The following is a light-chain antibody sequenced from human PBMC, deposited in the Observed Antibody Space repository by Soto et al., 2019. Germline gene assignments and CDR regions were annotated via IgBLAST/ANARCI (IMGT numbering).Light chain of an antibody. CDR2: DST. CDR3: QQRNVWPPIT. CDR1: QSIHTS. V-gene: IGKV3-11*01. J-gene: IGKJ5*01. Sequence: VLTQSPATLSLSPGERATLSCRASQSIHTSLAWYQQKPGQPPRLVVYDSTLRANGVPDRFDGSRSGTEVTLTINNLEPEDFAVYYCQQRNVWPPITVGQGTRLEI.